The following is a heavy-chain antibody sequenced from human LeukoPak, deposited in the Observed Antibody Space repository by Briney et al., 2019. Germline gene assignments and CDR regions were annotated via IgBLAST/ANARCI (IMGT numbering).Heavy chain of an antibody. D-gene: IGHD5-24*01. J-gene: IGHJ6*03. Sequence: PSETLSLTCTVSGDSISSSSYYWGWIRQPPGKGLEWIGSIYYSGSTYYNPSLKSRVTISVDTSKNQFSLKLSSVTAADTAVYYCARHSPLWLQDYYYYMDVWGKGTTVTVSS. CDR1: GDSISSSSYY. CDR3: ARHSPLWLQDYYYYMDV. V-gene: IGHV4-39*01. CDR2: IYYSGST.